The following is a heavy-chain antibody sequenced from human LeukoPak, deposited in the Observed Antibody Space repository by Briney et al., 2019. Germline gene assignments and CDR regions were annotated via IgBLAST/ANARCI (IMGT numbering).Heavy chain of an antibody. CDR2: IYYSGST. D-gene: IGHD5-18*01. J-gene: IGHJ4*02. CDR3: ASSIQLWFFDY. CDR1: GDSISSSSYY. V-gene: IGHV4-39*01. Sequence: SETLSLTCTVSGDSISSSSYYWGWIRQPPGKGLEWIGSIYYSGSTYYNPSLKSRVTISVDTSKNQFSLKLSSVTAADTAVYYCASSIQLWFFDYWGQGTLVTVSS.